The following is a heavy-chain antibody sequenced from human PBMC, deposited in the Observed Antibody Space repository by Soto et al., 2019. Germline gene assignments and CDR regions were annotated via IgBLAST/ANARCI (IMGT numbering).Heavy chain of an antibody. CDR1: GYTFTGYY. CDR2: INPNSGGT. Sequence: ASVKVSCKASGYTFTGYYMHWVRQAPGQGREWMGWINPNSGGTNYAQKFQGWVTMTRDMSISTAYMELSRLRSDDTAVYYCARGSKVSRYNWNHRYYFDYWGQGTLVTVSS. J-gene: IGHJ4*02. CDR3: ARGSKVSRYNWNHRYYFDY. V-gene: IGHV1-2*04. D-gene: IGHD1-20*01.